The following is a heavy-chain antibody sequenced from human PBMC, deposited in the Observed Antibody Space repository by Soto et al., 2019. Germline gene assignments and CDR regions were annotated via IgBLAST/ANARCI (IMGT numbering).Heavy chain of an antibody. CDR2: TYYRSKWYN. J-gene: IGHJ4*02. D-gene: IGHD2-8*01. CDR1: GDSVSTNSAT. Sequence: SQTLSLTCAISGDSVSTNSATWDWIRQSPSRGLEWLGRTYYRSKWYNDYAVSVKGRITINPDTSNNQLSLQLNSVTPDDTAVYYCARDHRLPGARYAFAFCGQGTLVTVSS. V-gene: IGHV6-1*01. CDR3: ARDHRLPGARYAFAF.